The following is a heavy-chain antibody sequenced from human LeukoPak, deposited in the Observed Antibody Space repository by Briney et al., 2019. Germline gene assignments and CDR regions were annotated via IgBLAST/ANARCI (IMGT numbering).Heavy chain of an antibody. CDR3: ARGPPYEDDSSGYYRFDY. CDR1: GGSFSGYY. J-gene: IGHJ4*02. V-gene: IGHV4-34*01. Sequence: PSETLSLTCAVYGGSFSGYYWSWIRQSPGKGLEWIGEVSHRGWTKYNPSLKSRVTISADTSNNQFSLKMNSVTAADTAVYYCARGPPYEDDSSGYYRFDYWGQGTLVTVSS. D-gene: IGHD3-22*01. CDR2: VSHRGWT.